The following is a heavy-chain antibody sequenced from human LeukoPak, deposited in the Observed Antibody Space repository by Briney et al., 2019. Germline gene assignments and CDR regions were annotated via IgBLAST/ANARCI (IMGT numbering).Heavy chain of an antibody. V-gene: IGHV3-30*02. Sequence: GGSLRLSCEASEFTFSTYGMHWVRQAPGKGLEWVAFIRYDGTDKYYADSVKGRFTISRDNSKNTLYLQMNSLRGEDTAVYYCAKDPRTVTAYPDYWGQGTLVTVSS. D-gene: IGHD2-21*02. CDR1: EFTFSTYG. CDR2: IRYDGTDK. J-gene: IGHJ4*02. CDR3: AKDPRTVTAYPDY.